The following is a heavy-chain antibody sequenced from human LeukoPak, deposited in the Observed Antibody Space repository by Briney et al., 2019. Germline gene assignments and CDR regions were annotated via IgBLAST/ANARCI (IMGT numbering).Heavy chain of an antibody. CDR3: ASGGYCSSTSCYGPAFDI. J-gene: IGHJ3*02. CDR1: RFTFSSYW. D-gene: IGHD2-2*01. V-gene: IGHV3-74*01. CDR2: INSDGSST. Sequence: PGGSLSLSCAASRFTFSSYWMHWVRQAPGKGLVWVSRINSDGSSTSYADSVKGRFTISRDNAKNTLYLQMNSLRAEDTAVYYCASGGYCSSTSCYGPAFDIWGQGTMVTVSS.